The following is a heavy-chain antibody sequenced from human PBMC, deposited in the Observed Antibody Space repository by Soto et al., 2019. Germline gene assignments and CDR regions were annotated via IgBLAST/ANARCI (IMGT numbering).Heavy chain of an antibody. J-gene: IGHJ6*02. Sequence: EVQLVESGGDLVQPGGSLRLSCAASGFAVSSNYMTWVRQAPGKGLEWVSVIHSGGDTHYADSVRGRFTISRDNSKNTLELQMNSLRAEATAVDYCARGRTGTTYGGMDVWGQGTTVTVSS. CDR1: GFAVSSNY. CDR2: IHSGGDT. V-gene: IGHV3-66*01. CDR3: ARGRTGTTYGGMDV. D-gene: IGHD1-7*01.